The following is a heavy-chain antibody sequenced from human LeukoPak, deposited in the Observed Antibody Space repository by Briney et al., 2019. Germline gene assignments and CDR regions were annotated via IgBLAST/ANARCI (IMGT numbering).Heavy chain of an antibody. D-gene: IGHD3-22*01. J-gene: IGHJ4*02. V-gene: IGHV3-23*01. CDR1: GFTFSSYA. Sequence: GGSLRLSCAASGFTFSSYAMSWVRQAPGKRLEWASAISGGGGTTYSDSVKGRFTISRDNSKNTLFLQMNSLRAEDTAVYYCAKDSGPYTSGYYGHWGQGTLATVSS. CDR3: AKDSGPYTSGYYGH. CDR2: ISGGGGTT.